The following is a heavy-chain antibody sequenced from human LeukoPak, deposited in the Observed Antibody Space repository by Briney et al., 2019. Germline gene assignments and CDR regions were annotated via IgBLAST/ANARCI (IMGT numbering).Heavy chain of an antibody. Sequence: GGSLRLSCAASGFTFSNYGMHWVRRAPGKGLEWVAVISNDGSYRDFADSVKGRFTISRDNPKDTLYLQMNSLRAEDTAVYYCALHSSGWRFDYWGRGALVTVS. D-gene: IGHD6-19*01. J-gene: IGHJ4*02. CDR1: GFTFSNYG. CDR3: ALHSSGWRFDY. CDR2: ISNDGSYR. V-gene: IGHV3-30*03.